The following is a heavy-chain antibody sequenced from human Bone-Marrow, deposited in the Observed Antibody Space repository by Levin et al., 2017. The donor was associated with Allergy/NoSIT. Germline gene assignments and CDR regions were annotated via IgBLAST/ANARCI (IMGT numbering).Heavy chain of an antibody. CDR3: AKDLGGSGRRRGSFDS. D-gene: IGHD3-16*01. V-gene: IGHV3-23*01. CDR2: ISGSGGRI. J-gene: IGHJ4*02. CDR1: GFMFPIYA. Sequence: HPGGSLRLSCAASGFMFPIYAMAWVRQSPGKGLEWVSGISGSGGRIDYADSVKGRFIISRDSSNLYLQMNRLRGEDTAVYYCAKDLGGSGRRRGSFDSWGQGTLVTVSS.